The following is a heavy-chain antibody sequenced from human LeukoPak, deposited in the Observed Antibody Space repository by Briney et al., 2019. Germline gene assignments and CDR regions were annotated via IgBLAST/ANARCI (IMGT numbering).Heavy chain of an antibody. J-gene: IGHJ6*03. CDR1: GGSISSYY. Sequence: SETLSLTCTVSGGSISSYYWSWIRQPPGKGLEWIGYIYYSGSTNYNPSLKSRVTISVDTSKNQFSLKLSSVTAADTAVYYCARVVPAAMRTLARRYHYYMDVWGKGTTVTISS. D-gene: IGHD2-2*01. CDR2: IYYSGST. V-gene: IGHV4-59*01. CDR3: ARVVPAAMRTLARRYHYYMDV.